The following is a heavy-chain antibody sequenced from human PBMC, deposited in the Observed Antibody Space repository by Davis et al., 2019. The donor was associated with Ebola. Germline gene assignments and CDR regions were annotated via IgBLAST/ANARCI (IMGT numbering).Heavy chain of an antibody. CDR1: GFTFSDYY. D-gene: IGHD2-2*02. CDR3: ARVGTCSSTSCYTREGFDY. J-gene: IGHJ4*02. V-gene: IGHV3-11*06. CDR2: ISSISSYT. Sequence: GGSLRLSCAVSGFTFSDYYMSWIRQAPGKGLEWVSYISSISSYTNYADSVKGRFTISRDNAKNSLYLQMNSLRAEDTAVYYCARVGTCSSTSCYTREGFDYWGQGTLVTVSS.